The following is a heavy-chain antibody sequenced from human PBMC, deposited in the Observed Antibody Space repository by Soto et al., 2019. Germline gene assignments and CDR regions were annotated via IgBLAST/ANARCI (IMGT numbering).Heavy chain of an antibody. V-gene: IGHV4-4*02. D-gene: IGHD1-7*01. CDR1: GGSFTSNNW. J-gene: IGHJ4*02. Sequence: SETLSLTCAVSGGSFTSNNWWPWVRQPPGQGLEWIGEIYRTGSTNYNPSLKSRVTISLDKSENQFSLKVTSLTAADTAVYYCAGRDPGTSVDYWGQGTLVTVSS. CDR3: AGRDPGTSVDY. CDR2: IYRTGST.